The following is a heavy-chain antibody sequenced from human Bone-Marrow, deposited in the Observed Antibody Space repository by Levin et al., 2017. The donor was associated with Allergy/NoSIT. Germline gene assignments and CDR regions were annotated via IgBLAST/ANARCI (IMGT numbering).Heavy chain of an antibody. CDR1: GFIFDNIT. CDR3: AEDVGTNYDSSGPTT. Sequence: GGSLRLSCVGSGFIFDNITMHWVRQAPGKGLEWVSGINWNSGSRGYADSVKGRFTISRDNAKKSLYLQMNSLRTEDSAFYYCAEDVGTNYDSSGPTTRGQGTLVTVSS. CDR2: INWNSGSR. J-gene: IGHJ4*02. D-gene: IGHD3-22*01. V-gene: IGHV3-9*01.